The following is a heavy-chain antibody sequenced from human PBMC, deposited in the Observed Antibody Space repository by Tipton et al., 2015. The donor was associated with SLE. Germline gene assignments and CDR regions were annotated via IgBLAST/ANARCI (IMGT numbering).Heavy chain of an antibody. V-gene: IGHV4-31*03. CDR3: ARCGGRNHFDY. CDR1: GGSISSGGYY. Sequence: TLSLTCTVSGGSISSGGYYWSWIRQHPGKGLEWIGSIYYSGGIDYNASLKSRVTISGDTSKNQFSLNLISVTAADTAVYYCARCGGRNHFDYWGQGTLVTVSS. J-gene: IGHJ4*02. CDR2: IYYSGGI. D-gene: IGHD3-16*01.